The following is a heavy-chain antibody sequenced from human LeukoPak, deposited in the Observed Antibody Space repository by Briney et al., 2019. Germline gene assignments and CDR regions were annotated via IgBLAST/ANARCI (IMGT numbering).Heavy chain of an antibody. V-gene: IGHV1-18*01. J-gene: IGHJ3*02. CDR1: GYTFTSYG. D-gene: IGHD2-8*01. CDR2: ISAYNGNT. CDR3: ARSIVLMGMNAFDI. Sequence: GASVKVSCKASGYTFTSYGISWVRQAPGQGLEWMGWISAYNGNTNYAQKLQGRVTMTTDTSTSTAYMELRSLRSEDTAVYYCARSIVLMGMNAFDIWGQGTMVTVSS.